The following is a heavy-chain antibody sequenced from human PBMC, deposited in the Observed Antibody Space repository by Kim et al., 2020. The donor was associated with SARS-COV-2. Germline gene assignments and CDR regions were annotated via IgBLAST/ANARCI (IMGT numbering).Heavy chain of an antibody. D-gene: IGHD1-26*01. V-gene: IGHV3-48*02. CDR3: ARTVVGVTGEDY. J-gene: IGHJ4*02. CDR1: GFTFSSYN. CDR2: ISSGGTPM. Sequence: GGSLRLSCAASGFTFSSYNMNWVRQAPGRGLEWLSQISSGGTPMYYADSVQGRFTISRDNAENSLYVQMNSLRDEDTAVYYCARTVVGVTGEDYWGQGTLVTGSS.